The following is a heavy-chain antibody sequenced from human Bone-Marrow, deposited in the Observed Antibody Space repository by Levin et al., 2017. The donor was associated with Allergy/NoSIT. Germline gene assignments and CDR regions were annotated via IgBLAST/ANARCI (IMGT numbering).Heavy chain of an antibody. CDR2: VRNKVNSYAT. CDR1: GFSFSDSA. V-gene: IGHV3-73*01. CDR3: SRLGDFWSGYFDY. Sequence: GESLKISCSASGFSFSDSAMHWVRQASGKGLEWIGRVRNKVNSYATAYATSVKGRFTISRDDSKNTLFLEMKTLKSEDTAVYFCSRLGDFWSGYFDYWGQGIVVTVAS. D-gene: IGHD3-3*01. J-gene: IGHJ4*02.